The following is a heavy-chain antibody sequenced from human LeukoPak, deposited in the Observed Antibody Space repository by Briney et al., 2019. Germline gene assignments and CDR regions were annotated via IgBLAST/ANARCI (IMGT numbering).Heavy chain of an antibody. CDR1: GGSIRGFY. V-gene: IGHV4-59*01. J-gene: IGHJ6*02. CDR3: ARAGGGCSRASCPIPYYGLDV. CDR2: IYSSGTT. Sequence: SETLSLTCSVSGGSIRGFYWNWIRQPPGKELEWIGHIYSSGTTDYNPSLKSRVTISVDTSKSQFSLRLTSVTAADTAVYYCARAGGGCSRASCPIPYYGLDVWGQGTTVTVSS. D-gene: IGHD2-2*01.